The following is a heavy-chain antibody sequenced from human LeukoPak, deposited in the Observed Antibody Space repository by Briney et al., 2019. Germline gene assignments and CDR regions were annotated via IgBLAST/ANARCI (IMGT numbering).Heavy chain of an antibody. Sequence: SETLSLTCTVSGYSIASIYYWGWIRQPPGKGLEWIGSIHHSGDTAYNPSLKSRVTISVDTSKSQFSLKLSSVTAADTAVYYCARSYASSGLDHWGQGTLVTVSS. J-gene: IGHJ4*02. CDR1: GYSIASIYY. CDR2: IHHSGDT. D-gene: IGHD3-16*01. V-gene: IGHV4-38-2*02. CDR3: ARSYASSGLDH.